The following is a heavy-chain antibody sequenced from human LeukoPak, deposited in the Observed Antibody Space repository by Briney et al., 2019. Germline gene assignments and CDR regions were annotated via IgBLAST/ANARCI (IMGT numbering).Heavy chain of an antibody. V-gene: IGHV1-18*01. CDR1: GYTFTSYG. CDR2: ISAYNGNT. D-gene: IGHD6-13*01. J-gene: IGHJ4*02. CDR3: ARERSIAAASDY. Sequence: ASVKVSRKASGYTFTSYGISWMRQAPGQGLEWMGWISAYNGNTNYAQKLQGRATMTTDTSTSTAYMELRSLRSDDTAVYYCARERSIAAASDYWGRGTLVTVSS.